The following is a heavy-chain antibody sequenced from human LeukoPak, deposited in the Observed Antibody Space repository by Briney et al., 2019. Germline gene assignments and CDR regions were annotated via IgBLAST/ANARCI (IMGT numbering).Heavy chain of an antibody. J-gene: IGHJ4*02. Sequence: GGSLRLSCAASGVTFSSYAMAWVRQAPGKGLEWISSISSDAAGTRYADSVEGRFTISRDNFKNTVSLQMNSLRGEDTAVYYCATRAAPRVFDHWGQGVLVTVSS. CDR3: ATRAAPRVFDH. CDR2: ISSDAAGT. CDR1: GVTFSSYA. V-gene: IGHV3-23*01.